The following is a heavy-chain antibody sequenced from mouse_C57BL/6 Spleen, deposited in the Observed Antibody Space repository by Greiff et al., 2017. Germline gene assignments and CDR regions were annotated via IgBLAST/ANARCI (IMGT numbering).Heavy chain of an antibody. CDR2: IYPGDGDT. Sequence: VKVVESGPELVKPGASVKISCKASGYAFSSSWMNWVKQRPGKGLEWIGRIYPGDGDTNYNGKFKGKATLTADKSSSTAYMQLSSLTSEDSAVYFCARDYYGSSSPWFAYWGQGTLVTVSA. CDR1: GYAFSSSW. J-gene: IGHJ3*01. V-gene: IGHV1-82*01. CDR3: ARDYYGSSSPWFAY. D-gene: IGHD1-1*01.